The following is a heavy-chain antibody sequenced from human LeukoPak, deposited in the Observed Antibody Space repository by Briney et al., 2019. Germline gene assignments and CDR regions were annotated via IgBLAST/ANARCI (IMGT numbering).Heavy chain of an antibody. J-gene: IGHJ4*02. CDR3: AKVAPYYYDSSAYHPGY. CDR1: GFTFSSYA. V-gene: IGHV3-23*01. D-gene: IGHD3-22*01. Sequence: GGSLRLSCAASGFTFSSYAMSWVRQAPGKGLEWVSAISGGGGSTYYADSLKGRFTISRDNSKNTLYLQMKSLRAEDTAVYYCAKVAPYYYDSSAYHPGYWGQGTLVTVSS. CDR2: ISGGGGST.